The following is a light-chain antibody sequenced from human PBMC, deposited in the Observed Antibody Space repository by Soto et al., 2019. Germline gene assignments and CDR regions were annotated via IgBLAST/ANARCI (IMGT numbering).Light chain of an antibody. V-gene: IGKV3-15*01. Sequence: EIVMTQSPVTLSVSPGEGATLSCRASQSISSSLAWYQQKPGQPPKLLIFGASTRATGIPARFSGSGSGTEFTLTITRLQSEDSAIYSCKLYGTWPPNLLTFGGGTKVEI. CDR2: GAS. J-gene: IGKJ4*01. CDR1: QSISSS. CDR3: KLYGTWPPNLLT.